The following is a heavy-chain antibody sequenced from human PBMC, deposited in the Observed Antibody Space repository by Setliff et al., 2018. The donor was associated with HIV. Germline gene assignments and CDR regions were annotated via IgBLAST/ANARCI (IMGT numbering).Heavy chain of an antibody. CDR2: ISPYNGHT. D-gene: IGHD4-17*01. CDR1: GYTFTTYD. J-gene: IGHJ4*02. V-gene: IGHV1-18*01. Sequence: ASVKVSCKASGYTFTTYDITWVRQAPGQGLEWLGWISPYNGHTNFAQKFQGRVTMTTDTATSTAYMEARSLRSDDTAVYYCARTDYGGNSGGNYFDYWGQGSLVTVSS. CDR3: ARTDYGGNSGGNYFDY.